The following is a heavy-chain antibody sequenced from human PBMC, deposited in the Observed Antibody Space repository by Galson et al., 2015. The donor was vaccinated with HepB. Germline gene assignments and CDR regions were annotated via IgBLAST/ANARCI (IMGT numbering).Heavy chain of an antibody. D-gene: IGHD3-10*01. V-gene: IGHV3-23*01. CDR2: ISGIGDST. CDR1: GFTFVSYV. J-gene: IGHJ4*02. Sequence: SLRLSCAASGFTFVSYVMSWVRQAPGKGLEWVSAISGIGDSTYYVDSVKGRFTISRDNFKNTLYLQMNSLRADDTAVYYCGMGVRSDSDYWGQGTLVTVSS. CDR3: GMGVRSDSDY.